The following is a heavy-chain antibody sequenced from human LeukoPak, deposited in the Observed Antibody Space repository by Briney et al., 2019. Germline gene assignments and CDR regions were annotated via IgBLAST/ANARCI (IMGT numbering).Heavy chain of an antibody. CDR2: IWYDGGDR. Sequence: PGRSLRLSCAASGFTFRGNGMHWVRQAPGKGLEWVAIIWYDGGDRYYADSVKGRFTISRDNSKNTLFLQMNSLTAEDTAVYYCARDQGTSVTAMVGGHFDYWGPGTLVTVSS. CDR1: GFTFRGNG. D-gene: IGHD4-17*01. V-gene: IGHV3-33*01. CDR3: ARDQGTSVTAMVGGHFDY. J-gene: IGHJ4*02.